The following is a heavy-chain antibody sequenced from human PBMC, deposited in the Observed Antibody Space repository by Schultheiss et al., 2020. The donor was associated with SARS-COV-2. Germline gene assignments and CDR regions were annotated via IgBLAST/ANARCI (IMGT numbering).Heavy chain of an antibody. CDR1: GGSISSGGYY. D-gene: IGHD3-3*01. J-gene: IGHJ6*02. CDR2: IYHSGST. V-gene: IGHV4-31*03. Sequence: SETLSLTCTVSGGSISSGGYYWSWIRQHPGKGLEWIGYIYHSGSTYYNPSLKSRVTISVDTSKNQFSLKLSSVTAADTAVYYCARDQVFGVVAYYYYYYGMDVWGQGTTVTVSS. CDR3: ARDQVFGVVAYYYYYYGMDV.